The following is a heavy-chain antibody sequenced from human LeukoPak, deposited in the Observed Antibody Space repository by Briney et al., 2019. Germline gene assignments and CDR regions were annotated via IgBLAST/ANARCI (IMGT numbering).Heavy chain of an antibody. J-gene: IGHJ4*02. Sequence: GGSLRLSCAASGFTFSSYWMSWVRQAPGKGLEWVANIKEDGSDKYYADSVKGRFTISRDNSKNTLYLQMNSLRAEDTAVYYCAKLPWIQLWLGPYFDYWGQGTLVTVSS. CDR2: IKEDGSDK. D-gene: IGHD5-18*01. CDR3: AKLPWIQLWLGPYFDY. V-gene: IGHV3-7*03. CDR1: GFTFSSYW.